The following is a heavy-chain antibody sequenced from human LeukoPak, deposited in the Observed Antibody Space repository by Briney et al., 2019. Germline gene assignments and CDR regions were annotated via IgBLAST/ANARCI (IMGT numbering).Heavy chain of an antibody. CDR2: INHSGST. D-gene: IGHD3-10*01. CDR3: ARVLRGGYFDY. J-gene: IGHJ4*02. Sequence: PSETLSLTCAVYGGSFSGYYWSWIRQPPGKGLEWIGEINHSGSTNYNPSLKSRVTISVDTSKNQFSLKLGSVTAADTAVYYCARVLRGGYFDYWGQGTLVTVSS. CDR1: GGSFSGYY. V-gene: IGHV4-34*01.